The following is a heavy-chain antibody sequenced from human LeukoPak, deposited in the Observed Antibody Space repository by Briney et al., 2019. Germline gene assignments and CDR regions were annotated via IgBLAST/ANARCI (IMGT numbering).Heavy chain of an antibody. CDR3: ARGRSGWYYYYYYMDV. V-gene: IGHV4-59*01. J-gene: IGHJ6*03. CDR2: IYYSGST. D-gene: IGHD6-19*01. Sequence: SETLSLTCTVSGGSISSYYWSRIRQPPGKGLEWIGYIYYSGSTNYNPSLKSRVTMSVDTSKNQFSLKLSSVTAADTAVYYCARGRSGWYYYYYYMDVWGKGTTVTISS. CDR1: GGSISSYY.